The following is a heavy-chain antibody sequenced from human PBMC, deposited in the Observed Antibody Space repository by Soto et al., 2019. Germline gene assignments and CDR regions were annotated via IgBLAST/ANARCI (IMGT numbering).Heavy chain of an antibody. Sequence: PSETLSLTCTVSGGSIISYYWSWIRQPPGKGLEWIGYIYYTGSTNYNPSLKSRVTISVDTSKNQFSLKLSSVTAADTAVYYCARGSSWYPYWGQGTLVTVSS. CDR3: ARGSSWYPY. CDR1: GGSIISYY. J-gene: IGHJ4*02. D-gene: IGHD6-13*01. CDR2: IYYTGST. V-gene: IGHV4-59*01.